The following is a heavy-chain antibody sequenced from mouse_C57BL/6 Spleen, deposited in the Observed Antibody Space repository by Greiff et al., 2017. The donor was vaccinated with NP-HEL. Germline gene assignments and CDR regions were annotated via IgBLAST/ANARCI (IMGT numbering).Heavy chain of an antibody. CDR3: ARLGNYDYGNYAMDY. CDR1: GYTFTSYW. Sequence: QVQLQQPGAELVKPGASVKLSCKASGYTFTSYWMQWVKQRPGQGLEWIGEIDPSDSYTNYIQKFKGKATLTVDTSSSTAYMQLSSLTSEDSAVYYCARLGNYDYGNYAMDYWGQGTSVTVSS. V-gene: IGHV1-50*01. D-gene: IGHD2-4*01. J-gene: IGHJ4*01. CDR2: IDPSDSYT.